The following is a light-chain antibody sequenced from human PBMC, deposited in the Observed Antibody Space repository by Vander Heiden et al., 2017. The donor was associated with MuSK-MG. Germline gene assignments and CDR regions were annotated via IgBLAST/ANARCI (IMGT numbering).Light chain of an antibody. J-gene: IGLJ1*01. CDR3: SSYTTSSSLV. Sequence: QSALPQPASVSVSPGQSITISCTGTSSDVGAFKYVSWYQHHPGKAPKVVTFGVNSRPSGVSNRFSGSKSGNTASLTISGLQAEDEADYYCSSYTTSSSLVFGTGTRVTVL. V-gene: IGLV2-14*01. CDR2: GVN. CDR1: SSDVGAFKY.